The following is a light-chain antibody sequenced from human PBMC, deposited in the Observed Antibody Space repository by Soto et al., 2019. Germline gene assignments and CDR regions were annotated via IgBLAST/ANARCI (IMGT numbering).Light chain of an antibody. CDR2: GNS. V-gene: IGLV1-40*01. CDR1: SPNIGAGYD. CDR3: QSYDSSRYV. J-gene: IGLJ1*01. Sequence: QPVLTHPASGSGAHGQRGTISCTGSSPNIGAGYDVHWYQQLPGTAPKLLIYGNSNRPSGVPDRFSGSKSGTSASLAITGLQAEDEADYYCQSYDSSRYVFGTGTKVTVL.